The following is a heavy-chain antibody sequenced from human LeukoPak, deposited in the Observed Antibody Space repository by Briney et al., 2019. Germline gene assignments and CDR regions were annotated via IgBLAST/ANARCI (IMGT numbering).Heavy chain of an antibody. V-gene: IGHV4-61*02. J-gene: IGHJ4*02. Sequence: SQTLSLTCTVSGGSISGGSFYWTWIRQPAGKGLEWIGRIYASGSTNYNSSLKSRVTISVDTSKNQFSLRLSSVAAADTAVYYCARGGDSSSWSVDYWGQGTLVTVSS. CDR3: ARGGDSSSWSVDY. CDR2: IYASGST. CDR1: GGSISGGSFY. D-gene: IGHD6-13*01.